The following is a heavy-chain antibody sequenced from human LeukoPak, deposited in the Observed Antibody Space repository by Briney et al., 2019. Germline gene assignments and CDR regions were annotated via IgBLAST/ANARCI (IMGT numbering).Heavy chain of an antibody. V-gene: IGHV3-21*01. Sequence: GGSLRLSCAASGFTFSSSTMNWVRQAPGKGLEWVSSITSSSTYIYYADSVKGRFTISRDNAKNSLYLQMNSLRVEDTAVYYCARDVGLRYFDWLFNWGQGTLVTVSS. CDR3: ARDVGLRYFDWLFN. D-gene: IGHD3-9*01. CDR2: ITSSSTYI. J-gene: IGHJ4*02. CDR1: GFTFSSST.